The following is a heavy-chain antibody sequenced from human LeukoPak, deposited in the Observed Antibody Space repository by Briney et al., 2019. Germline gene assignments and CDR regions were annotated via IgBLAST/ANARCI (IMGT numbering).Heavy chain of an antibody. J-gene: IGHJ4*02. V-gene: IGHV4-34*01. Sequence: SETLSLTCAVYGGSFSGYYWSWIRQPPGKGLEWIGEISHSGSTNYNPSLKSRVTISVDTSKNQFSLKLSSVTAADTAVYYCARVGCSSTSCYDYWGQGTLVTVSS. CDR2: ISHSGST. D-gene: IGHD2-2*01. CDR1: GGSFSGYY. CDR3: ARVGCSSTSCYDY.